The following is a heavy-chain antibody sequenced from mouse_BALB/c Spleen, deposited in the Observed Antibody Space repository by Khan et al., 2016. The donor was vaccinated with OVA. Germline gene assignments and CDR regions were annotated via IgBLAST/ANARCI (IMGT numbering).Heavy chain of an antibody. CDR3: ARTARIKY. CDR1: GYSITSGYG. Sequence: EVQLQESGPGLVKPSQSLSLTCTVTGYSITSGYGWNWIRQFPGNKLEWMGYISYSGSTNYNPSLKSRISITRDTSKNQFFLQLNSVTTEDTATSYCARTARIKYWGQGTILTVSS. CDR2: ISYSGST. J-gene: IGHJ2*01. D-gene: IGHD1-2*01. V-gene: IGHV3-2*02.